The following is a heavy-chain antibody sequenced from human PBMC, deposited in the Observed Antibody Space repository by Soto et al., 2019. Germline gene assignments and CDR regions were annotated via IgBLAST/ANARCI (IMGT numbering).Heavy chain of an antibody. V-gene: IGHV1-69*02. CDR3: ATGFGPGSRAFDY. CDR1: GDTFNFYT. CDR2: FNPILSFS. D-gene: IGHD3-16*01. J-gene: IGHJ4*02. Sequence: QVQLVQSGAEVKKPGSSVKVSCKASGDTFNFYTINWVRQAPGLGLEWMGRFNPILSFSNSALKFQGRVTLTADKSTSTAYMVLSSLRSEDKDLYYRATGFGPGSRAFDYWGQGALVTVSS.